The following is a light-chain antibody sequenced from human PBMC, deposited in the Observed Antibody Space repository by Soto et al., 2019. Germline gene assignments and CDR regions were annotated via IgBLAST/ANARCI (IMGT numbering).Light chain of an antibody. CDR2: DVS. Sequence: DIQMTQSPSTLSASLGDRVTITCRASQSISRWLAWYQQKPGKAPKLLISDVSNLERGVPSRFSGRGYGTEFTLTISSLETDDVATYYCQQYSSYASFGQGTKVE. V-gene: IGKV1-5*01. CDR1: QSISRW. CDR3: QQYSSYAS. J-gene: IGKJ1*01.